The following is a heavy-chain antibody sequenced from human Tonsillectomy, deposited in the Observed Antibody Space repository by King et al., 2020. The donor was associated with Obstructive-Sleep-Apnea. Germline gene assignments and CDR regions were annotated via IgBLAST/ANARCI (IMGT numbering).Heavy chain of an antibody. J-gene: IGHJ5*02. V-gene: IGHV3-15*01. CDR2: IKSKTDGGTT. Sequence: VQLVESGGGLVNPGGSLRLSCAASGFTFSNAWMSWVRQAPGKGLEWVGRIKSKTDGGTTDYAAPVKGRFTISRDDSKNTLYLQMNSLKTEDTAVYYCTTGYYYDSSGYYAWGQGTLVTVSS. CDR1: GFTFSNAW. D-gene: IGHD3-22*01. CDR3: TTGYYYDSSGYYA.